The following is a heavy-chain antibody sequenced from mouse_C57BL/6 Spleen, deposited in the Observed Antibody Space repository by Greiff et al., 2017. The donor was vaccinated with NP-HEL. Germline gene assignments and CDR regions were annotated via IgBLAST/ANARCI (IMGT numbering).Heavy chain of an antibody. CDR3: TRDQGSSYDY. V-gene: IGHV5-9-1*02. CDR1: GFTFSSYA. Sequence: EVNVVESGEGLVKPGGSLKLSCAASGFTFSSYAMSWVRQTPETRLEWVAYISSGGDYLYYAATVQGRFPLSRDTARNPLYLQMSSLKSEDTAMYYCTRDQGSSYDYWGQGTTLTVSA. D-gene: IGHD1-1*01. CDR2: ISSGGDYL. J-gene: IGHJ2*01.